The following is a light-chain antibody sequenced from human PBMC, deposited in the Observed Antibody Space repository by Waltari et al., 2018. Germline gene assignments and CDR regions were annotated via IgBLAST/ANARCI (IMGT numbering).Light chain of an antibody. CDR2: DAS. J-gene: IGKJ5*01. CDR3: QQYNRWPPIT. V-gene: IGKV3-15*01. Sequence: EIVMTQSTATLSVSPGETATLSCSASQSVRSNVAWYQKKPGPAPRLLIYDASTRATSIPAKFRGSGSGTEFTLTISSLQSEDFAVYYCQQYNRWPPITFGHGTRLEIK. CDR1: QSVRSN.